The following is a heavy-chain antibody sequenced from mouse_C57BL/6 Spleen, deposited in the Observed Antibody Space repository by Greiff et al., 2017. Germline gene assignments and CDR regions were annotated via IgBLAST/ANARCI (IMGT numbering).Heavy chain of an antibody. CDR1: GFTFSDYG. V-gene: IGHV5-17*01. CDR3: ARDYGSSLYFDY. CDR2: ISRGSSTI. D-gene: IGHD1-1*01. J-gene: IGHJ2*01. Sequence: EVKLMESGGGLVKPGGSLKLSCAASGFTFSDYGMHWVRQAPEKGLEWVAYISRGSSTIYYADTVKGRFTISRDTAKNTLFLQMTSLRSEDTAMYYCARDYGSSLYFDYWGQGTTLTVSS.